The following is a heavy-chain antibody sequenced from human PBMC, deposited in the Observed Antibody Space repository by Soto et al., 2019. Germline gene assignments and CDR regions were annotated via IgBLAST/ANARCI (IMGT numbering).Heavy chain of an antibody. J-gene: IGHJ6*02. CDR2: IIPIFGTA. D-gene: IGHD3-3*01. Sequence: VSCKASXXXXXXXAXXWVXQAPGQGLEWMGGIIPIFGTANYAQKFQGRVTITADESTSTAYMELSSLRSEDTAVYYCARAKAYDFWSGYPPRGYYGMDVWGQGTTVTVSS. V-gene: IGHV1-69*01. CDR1: XXXXXXXA. CDR3: ARAKAYDFWSGYPPRGYYGMDV.